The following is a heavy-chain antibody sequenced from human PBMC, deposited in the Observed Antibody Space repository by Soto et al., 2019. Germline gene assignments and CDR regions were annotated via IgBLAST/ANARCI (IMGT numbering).Heavy chain of an antibody. V-gene: IGHV6-1*01. CDR3: ARGHYDFWSGYSPHFDY. CDR2: TYYRSKWYN. CDR1: GDSVSSNSAA. Sequence: SPTLSLTCAISGDSVSSNSAAWNWIRQSPSRGLEWLGRTYYRSKWYNDYAVSVKSRITINPDTSKNQFSLQLNSVTPEDTAVYYCARGHYDFWSGYSPHFDYWGQGTLVTVSS. D-gene: IGHD3-3*01. J-gene: IGHJ4*02.